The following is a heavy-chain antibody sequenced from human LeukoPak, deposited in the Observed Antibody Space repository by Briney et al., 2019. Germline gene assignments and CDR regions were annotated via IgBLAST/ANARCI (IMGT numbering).Heavy chain of an antibody. CDR2: INHSGST. Sequence: PSETLSLTCAVYGGSFSGYYWSWIRQPPGKGLEWIGEINHSGSTNYNPSLKSRVTISVDTSKNQFSLKLSSVTAADTAVYYCAREGSYGSGSYYHLWFDPWGQGTLVTVSS. V-gene: IGHV4-34*01. CDR3: AREGSYGSGSYYHLWFDP. J-gene: IGHJ5*02. D-gene: IGHD3-10*01. CDR1: GGSFSGYY.